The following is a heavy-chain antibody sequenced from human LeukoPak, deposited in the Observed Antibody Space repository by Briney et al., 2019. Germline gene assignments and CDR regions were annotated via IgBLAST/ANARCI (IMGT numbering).Heavy chain of an antibody. CDR1: GGSISSGIYY. J-gene: IGHJ5*02. V-gene: IGHV4-61*02. D-gene: IGHD3-16*02. CDR3: GRDLNGVTDP. Sequence: LSLTCTVSGGSISSGIYYWGWIPQPAGKGLEWIERIYSSGNTNYNPSLKSPLTISVDTSKNQFSLKLSSVTAADTAMYYCGRDLNGVTDPWGQGTLVTVSS. CDR2: IYSSGNT.